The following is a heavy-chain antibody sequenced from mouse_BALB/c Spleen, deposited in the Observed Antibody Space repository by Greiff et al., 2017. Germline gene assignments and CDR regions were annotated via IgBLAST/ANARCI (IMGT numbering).Heavy chain of an antibody. CDR3: AIKLDYYAMDY. Sequence: VKLMESGPGLVQPSQSLSITCTVSGFSLTSYGVHWVRQSPGKGLEWLGVIWSGGSTDYNAAFISRLSISKDNSKSQVFFKMNSLQANDTAIYYCAIKLDYYAMDYWGQGTSVTVSS. J-gene: IGHJ4*01. CDR2: IWSGGST. D-gene: IGHD4-1*01. V-gene: IGHV2-2*02. CDR1: GFSLTSYG.